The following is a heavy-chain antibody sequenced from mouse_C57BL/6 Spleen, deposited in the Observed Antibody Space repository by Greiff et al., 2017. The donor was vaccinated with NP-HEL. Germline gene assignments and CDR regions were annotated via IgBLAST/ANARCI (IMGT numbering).Heavy chain of an antibody. CDR3: ARHGYYYGSSYGWYFDV. D-gene: IGHD1-1*01. Sequence: QVQLKESGAELVKPGASVKLSCKASGYTFTEYTIHWVKQRSGQGLEWIGWFYPGSGSIKYNEKFKDKATLTADKSSSTVYMELSRLTSEDSAVYFCARHGYYYGSSYGWYFDVWRTGTTVTVSS. CDR1: GYTFTEYT. J-gene: IGHJ1*03. V-gene: IGHV1-62-2*01. CDR2: FYPGSGSI.